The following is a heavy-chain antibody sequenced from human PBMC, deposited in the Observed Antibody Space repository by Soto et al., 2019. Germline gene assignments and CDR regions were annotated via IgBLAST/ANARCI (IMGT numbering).Heavy chain of an antibody. J-gene: IGHJ6*02. Sequence: PGGSLRLSCVASAFTFTNYAMSWVRQAPGKGLEWVSTITETGADTYYTDSVKGRFTISRDNSKNTLYLQMTTLRAEDTALYYCTKASSDRNHMEVWGPGTTVTVSS. CDR1: AFTFTNYA. V-gene: IGHV3-23*01. CDR2: ITETGADT. CDR3: TKASSDRNHMEV.